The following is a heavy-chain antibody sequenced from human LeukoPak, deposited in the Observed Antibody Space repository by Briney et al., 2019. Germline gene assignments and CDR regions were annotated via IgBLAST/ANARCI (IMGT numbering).Heavy chain of an antibody. J-gene: IGHJ5*02. CDR1: GFSFSSYA. CDR3: AIDLSSGWYVPWFDP. V-gene: IGHV3-23*01. D-gene: IGHD6-19*01. Sequence: GGSLRLSCAASGFSFSSYAMIWVRQAPGKGLEWVSVISGSGGSTYYADSVKGRFTISRDNSKNTLYLQMNSLRAEDTALYYCAIDLSSGWYVPWFDPWGQGTLVTVSS. CDR2: ISGSGGST.